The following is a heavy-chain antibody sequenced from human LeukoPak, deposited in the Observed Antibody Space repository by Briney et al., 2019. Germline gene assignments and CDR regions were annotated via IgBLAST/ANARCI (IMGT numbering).Heavy chain of an antibody. CDR2: IKQDGSEE. V-gene: IGHV3-7*01. CDR1: GFTFSTSW. D-gene: IGHD3-22*01. CDR3: ARDPYDCSGSYYAAFDI. Sequence: PGGSLRLSCEASGFTFSTSWMTWVRQAPGKGLEWVANIKQDGSEEYYVDSVKGRFSISRDNAKNSLYLQMNNLRVEDAAVYYCARDPYDCSGSYYAAFDIWGQGAMVAVSS. J-gene: IGHJ3*02.